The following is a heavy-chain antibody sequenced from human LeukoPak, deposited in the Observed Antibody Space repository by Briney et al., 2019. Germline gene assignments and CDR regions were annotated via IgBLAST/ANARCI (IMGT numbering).Heavy chain of an antibody. V-gene: IGHV4-34*01. CDR2: INHSGST. Sequence: PSETLSLTCAVYGGSFSGYYWSWIRQPPGKGLEWLGEINHSGSTNYNPSLKSRVTISVDTSKNQFSLKLSSVTAADTAVYYCARARRHYYDSSGGFDYWGQGTLVTVSS. CDR3: ARARRHYYDSSGGFDY. CDR1: GGSFSGYY. J-gene: IGHJ4*02. D-gene: IGHD3-22*01.